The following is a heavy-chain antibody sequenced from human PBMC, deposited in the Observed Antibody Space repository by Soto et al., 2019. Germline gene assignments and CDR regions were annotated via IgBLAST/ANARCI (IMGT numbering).Heavy chain of an antibody. J-gene: IGHJ3*01. V-gene: IGHV3-23*01. Sequence: AGGSLRLSCRASGFTFSNHDMDWVRQAPGKGLEWVSVISGSGAGAFYADSVQGRFTISRDNSKNTLYLQMNSLRAEDTAIYYCVREGSGWDSRGSLDFWGRGTMVTVSS. CDR1: GFTFSNHD. CDR2: ISGSGAGA. CDR3: VREGSGWDSRGSLDF. D-gene: IGHD6-25*01.